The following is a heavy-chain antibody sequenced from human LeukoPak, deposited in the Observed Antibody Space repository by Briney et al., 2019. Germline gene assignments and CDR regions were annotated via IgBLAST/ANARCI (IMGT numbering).Heavy chain of an antibody. J-gene: IGHJ4*02. V-gene: IGHV1-24*01. D-gene: IGHD1-26*01. CDR3: ATERPLSGSSYFDY. CDR2: FDPEDGET. CDR1: GYTLTELS. Sequence: ASVNLSCKVSGYTLTELSMHWVRQPPAKGGEWVGGFDPEDGETIYAQKFQDRVTMTEDTSTDTAYMELRSLRSEDTAVYYCATERPLSGSSYFDYWGQGTLVTVSS.